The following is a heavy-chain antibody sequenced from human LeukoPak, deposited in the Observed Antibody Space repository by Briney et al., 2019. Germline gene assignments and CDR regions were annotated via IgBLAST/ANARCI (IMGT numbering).Heavy chain of an antibody. CDR3: ARDHRGERLLSGYYYYGMDV. V-gene: IGHV4-4*07. D-gene: IGHD2-2*01. Sequence: PSETLSLTCTVSGGSISSYYWSWIRQPAGKRLEWIGRIYTSGSTNYNPSLKSRVTMSVDTSKNQFSLKLSSVTAADTAVYYCARDHRGERLLSGYYYYGMDVWGQGTTVTVSS. CDR1: GGSISSYY. CDR2: IYTSGST. J-gene: IGHJ6*02.